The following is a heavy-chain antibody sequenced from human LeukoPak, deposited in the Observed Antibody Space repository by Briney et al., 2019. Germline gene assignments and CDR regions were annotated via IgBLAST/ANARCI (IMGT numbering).Heavy chain of an antibody. J-gene: IGHJ6*02. CDR1: GDSVSSNSAA. V-gene: IGHV6-1*01. CDR3: ARDEVYYDSSGYYDGQYYYYYGMDV. Sequence: SQTLSLTCAIFGDSVSSNSAAWNWIRQSPSRGLEWLGRTYYRSKWYNDYAVSVKSRITINPDTSKNQFSPQLNSVTPEDTAVYYCARDEVYYDSSGYYDGQYYYYYGMDVWGQGTTVTVSS. CDR2: TYYRSKWYN. D-gene: IGHD3-22*01.